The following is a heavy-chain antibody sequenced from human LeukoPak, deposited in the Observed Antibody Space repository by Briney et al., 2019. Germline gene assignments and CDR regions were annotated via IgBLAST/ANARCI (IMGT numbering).Heavy chain of an antibody. J-gene: IGHJ4*02. CDR3: ARVGVGYYDVGY. Sequence: SETLSLTCTVSGGSISSGGYYWSWIRQHPGKGLEWIGYIYYSGSTYYNPSLKSRVTISVDTSKNQFSLKLSSVTAADTAVYYCARVGVGYYDVGYWGQGTLVTVSS. CDR2: IYYSGST. CDR1: GGSISSGGYY. D-gene: IGHD3-22*01. V-gene: IGHV4-31*03.